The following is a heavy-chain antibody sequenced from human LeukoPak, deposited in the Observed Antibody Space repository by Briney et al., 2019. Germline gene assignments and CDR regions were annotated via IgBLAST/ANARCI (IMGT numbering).Heavy chain of an antibody. J-gene: IGHJ6*02. CDR2: MNPNSGNT. Sequence: ASVKVSCKASGYTFTSYDINWARQATGQGLEWMGWMNPNSGNTGYAQKFQGRVTMTRNTSISTAYMELSSLRSEDTAVYYCARGSVYYDSSGYSHYGMDVWGQGTTVTVSS. CDR1: GYTFTSYD. CDR3: ARGSVYYDSSGYSHYGMDV. D-gene: IGHD3-22*01. V-gene: IGHV1-8*01.